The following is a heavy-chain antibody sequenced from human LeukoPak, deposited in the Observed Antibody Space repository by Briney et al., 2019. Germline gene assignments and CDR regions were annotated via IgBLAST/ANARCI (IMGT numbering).Heavy chain of an antibody. Sequence: KTGGSLRLSCAASGFTFSGFYMTWIRQAPGKGLEWVSYISSSGSIIYYTDSVKGRFTISRDNAKNSLSLQMNSLRAEDTAVYYCARFMIREVTADNWFDPWGQGTLVTVSS. J-gene: IGHJ5*02. CDR3: ARFMIREVTADNWFDP. V-gene: IGHV3-11*01. CDR1: GFTFSGFY. D-gene: IGHD3-10*01. CDR2: ISSSGSII.